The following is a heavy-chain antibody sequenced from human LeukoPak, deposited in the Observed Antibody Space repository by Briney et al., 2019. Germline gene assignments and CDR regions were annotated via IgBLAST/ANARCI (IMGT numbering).Heavy chain of an antibody. CDR3: ANLMAAGTTMGYFDY. V-gene: IGHV4-34*01. D-gene: IGHD6-13*01. Sequence: PSETLSLTCAVYGGSFSGYYWSWIRQPPGKGLEWIGEINHSGSTNYNPSLKSRVTISVDTSKNQFSLKLSSVTAADTAVYYCANLMAAGTTMGYFDYWGQGTLVTVSS. CDR1: GGSFSGYY. CDR2: INHSGST. J-gene: IGHJ4*02.